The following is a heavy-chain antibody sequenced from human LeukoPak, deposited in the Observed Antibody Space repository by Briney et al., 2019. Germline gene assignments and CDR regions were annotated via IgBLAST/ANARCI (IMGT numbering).Heavy chain of an antibody. J-gene: IGHJ4*02. D-gene: IGHD6-19*01. CDR2: IIPIFGTA. Sequence: SVKVSCKASGGTFSSYAISWVRQAPGQGLEWMGGIIPIFGTANYAQKFQGRVTITADESTSTAYMERSSPRSEDTAVYYCARQKSLGVAGTALAFDYWGQGTLVTVSS. V-gene: IGHV1-69*13. CDR1: GGTFSSYA. CDR3: ARQKSLGVAGTALAFDY.